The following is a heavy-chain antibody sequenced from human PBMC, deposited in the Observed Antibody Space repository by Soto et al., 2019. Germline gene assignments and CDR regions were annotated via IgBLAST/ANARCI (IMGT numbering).Heavy chain of an antibody. J-gene: IGHJ4*02. CDR2: ISYDGSNK. CDR3: ARDRGGYSYGPPDY. CDR1: GFTFSSYA. D-gene: IGHD5-18*01. Sequence: QVQLVESGGGVVQPGRSPRLSCAASGFTFSSYAMHWVRQAPGKGLEWVAVISYDGSNKYYADSVKGRFTISRDNSKNTLYLQMNSLRAEDTAVYYCARDRGGYSYGPPDYWGQGTLVTVSS. V-gene: IGHV3-30-3*01.